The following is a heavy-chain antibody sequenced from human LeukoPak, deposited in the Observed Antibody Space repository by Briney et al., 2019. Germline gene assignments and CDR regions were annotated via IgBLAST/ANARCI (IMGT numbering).Heavy chain of an antibody. V-gene: IGHV1-2*02. CDR2: INPNSGGT. Sequence: ASVKVSCKASGYTFTGYYMHWVRQAPGQGLEWMGWINPNSGGTNYAQKFQGRVTMTRDTSISTAYMELSRLRSDDTVVYYCARATIFGVVIMDWFDPWGQGTLVTVSS. CDR3: ARATIFGVVIMDWFDP. CDR1: GYTFTGYY. J-gene: IGHJ5*02. D-gene: IGHD3-3*01.